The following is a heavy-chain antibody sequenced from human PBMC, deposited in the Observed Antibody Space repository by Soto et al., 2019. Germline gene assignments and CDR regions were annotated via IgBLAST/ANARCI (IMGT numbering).Heavy chain of an antibody. CDR3: AKGPLGCSGGSCYSGLFDY. V-gene: IGHV3-23*01. D-gene: IGHD2-15*01. CDR1: GFTFSSYA. CDR2: ISGSGGST. J-gene: IGHJ4*02. Sequence: EVQLLESGGGLVQPGGSLRLSCAASGFTFSSYAMSWVRQAPGKGLEWVSAISGSGGSTYYADSVKGRFTISRDNSKNPLYLQMNSLRAEDTAVYYCAKGPLGCSGGSCYSGLFDYWGQGTLVTVSS.